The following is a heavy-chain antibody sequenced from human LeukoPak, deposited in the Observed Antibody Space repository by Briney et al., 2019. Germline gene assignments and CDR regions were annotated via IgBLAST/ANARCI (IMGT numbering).Heavy chain of an antibody. J-gene: IGHJ4*02. Sequence: GGSLRLSCAASGFIFRSYSLNWVRQSPGQGLEWISYIGTGGDDIYYADSVRGRFTISRGNAKNSVDLRMNSLRVEDTAVYYCVRGGQGRDDYFDYWGQGTLVTVSS. CDR1: GFIFRSYS. V-gene: IGHV3-21*05. CDR3: VRGGQGRDDYFDY. CDR2: IGTGGDDI.